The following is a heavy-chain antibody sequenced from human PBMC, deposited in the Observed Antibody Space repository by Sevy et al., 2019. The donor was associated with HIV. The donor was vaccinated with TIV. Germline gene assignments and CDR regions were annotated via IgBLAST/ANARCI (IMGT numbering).Heavy chain of an antibody. Sequence: SVKVSCKASGGTFSSYAISWVRQAPGQGLEWMGGIIPIFGTANYAQKFQGRVTITADESMSTAYMELSSLRSEDTAVYYCARGLGRAAADMADYYYYYGMDVWGQGTTVTVSS. J-gene: IGHJ6*02. CDR3: ARGLGRAAADMADYYYYYGMDV. D-gene: IGHD6-13*01. CDR2: IIPIFGTA. CDR1: GGTFSSYA. V-gene: IGHV1-69*13.